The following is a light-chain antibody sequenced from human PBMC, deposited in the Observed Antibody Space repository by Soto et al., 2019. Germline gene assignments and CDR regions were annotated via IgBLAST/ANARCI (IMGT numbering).Light chain of an antibody. CDR2: DTS. CDR3: QPYNNWPLT. V-gene: IGKV3-15*01. CDR1: QSAATN. Sequence: EIVMSQSPATLSVSQGERATLSCRASQSAATNLAWYQHKPGQTPRLLIYDTSTRATGVPTRFSGSRSGAEFTLTINSLQSEDFAVYYCQPYNNWPLTFGGGTKVDIK. J-gene: IGKJ4*01.